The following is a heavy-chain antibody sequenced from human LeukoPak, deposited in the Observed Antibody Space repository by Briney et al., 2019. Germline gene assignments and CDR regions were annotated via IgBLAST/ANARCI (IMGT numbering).Heavy chain of an antibody. CDR2: IYYSGST. J-gene: IGHJ3*02. V-gene: IGHV4-59*01. CDR1: GGSISSYY. D-gene: IGHD3-9*01. CDR3: ARGHDILTGYYQGAFDI. Sequence: SETLSLTCTVSGGSISSYYWSWIRQPPGKGLEWIGYIYYSGSTNYNPSLKSRVTISVDTSKNQFSLKLSSVTAADTAVYYCARGHDILTGYYQGAFDIWGQGTMVTVSS.